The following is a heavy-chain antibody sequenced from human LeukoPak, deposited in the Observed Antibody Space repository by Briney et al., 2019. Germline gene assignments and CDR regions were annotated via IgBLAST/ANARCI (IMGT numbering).Heavy chain of an antibody. D-gene: IGHD3-22*01. CDR1: GFTFSDYY. CDR3: TRVSVDYYYDSSGYYY. CDR2: ISSSGNTI. Sequence: GGSLRLSCAASGFTFSDYYMSWIRQAPGKGLEWVSSISSSGNTISYTDSVKGRFTISRDNAKNSLSLQMNSLRAEDTAVYYCTRVSVDYYYDSSGYYYWGQGTLVTVSS. J-gene: IGHJ4*02. V-gene: IGHV3-11*01.